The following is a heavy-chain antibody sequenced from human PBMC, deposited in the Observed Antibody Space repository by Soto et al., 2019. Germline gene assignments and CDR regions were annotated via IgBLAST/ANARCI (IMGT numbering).Heavy chain of an antibody. CDR1: GYTFTSYD. CDR2: MNPNSGNT. CDR3: ARWPDGYYYYGMDV. Sequence: QVQLVQSGAEVKKPGASVKVSCKASGYTFTSYDINWVRQATGQGLEWMGWMNPNSGNTGYAQKFQGRVTMTRNTSTSTDYIELSSLRSQDTAVYYGARWPDGYYYYGMDVWGQGTTVTVSS. J-gene: IGHJ6*02. V-gene: IGHV1-8*01.